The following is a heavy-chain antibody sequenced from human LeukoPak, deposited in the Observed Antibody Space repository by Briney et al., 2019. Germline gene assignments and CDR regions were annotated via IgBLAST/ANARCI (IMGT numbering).Heavy chain of an antibody. V-gene: IGHV3-23*01. CDR3: ARVGSSSNPPRPLYDY. J-gene: IGHJ4*02. CDR1: GFTFSSYA. Sequence: GGSLRLSCAASGFTFSSYAMSWVRQAPGKGLEWVSAISGSGGGTYYADSVKGRFTISRDYSKNTLYLQMNSLRAEDTAVYYCARVGSSSNPPRPLYDYWGQGTLVTVSS. CDR2: ISGSGGGT. D-gene: IGHD3-16*02.